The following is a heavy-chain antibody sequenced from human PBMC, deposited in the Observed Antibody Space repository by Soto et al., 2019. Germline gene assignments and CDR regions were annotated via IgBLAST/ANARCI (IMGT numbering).Heavy chain of an antibody. Sequence: GGSLRLSCAASGFTFSNAWMSWVRQAPGKGLEWVGRIKSKTDGGTTDYAAPVKGRCTISRDDSKNTLYLQMNSLKTEDTAVYYCTTGPRGYSSSWYTRGAFDIWGQGTMVTVSS. J-gene: IGHJ3*02. D-gene: IGHD6-13*01. CDR1: GFTFSNAW. V-gene: IGHV3-15*01. CDR3: TTGPRGYSSSWYTRGAFDI. CDR2: IKSKTDGGTT.